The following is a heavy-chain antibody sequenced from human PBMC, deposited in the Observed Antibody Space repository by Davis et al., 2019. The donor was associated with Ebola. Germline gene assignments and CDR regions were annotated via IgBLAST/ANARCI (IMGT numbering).Heavy chain of an antibody. Sequence: GESLKISCAASGFTFSSYGMHWVRQAPGKGLEWVAVISYDGSDKYYADSVKGRFTISRDNSKNTLYLQMNSLRAEDTAVYYCAKGRQWLEYLDYWGQGTLVTVSS. CDR1: GFTFSSYG. V-gene: IGHV3-30*18. CDR2: ISYDGSDK. J-gene: IGHJ4*02. CDR3: AKGRQWLEYLDY. D-gene: IGHD6-19*01.